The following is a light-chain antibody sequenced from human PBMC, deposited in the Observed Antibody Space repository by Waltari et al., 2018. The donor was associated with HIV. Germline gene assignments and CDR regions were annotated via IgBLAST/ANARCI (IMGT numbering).Light chain of an antibody. CDR2: EVI. J-gene: IGLJ3*02. V-gene: IGLV2-23*02. CDR1: RSAFGNSNP. Sequence: HSSLAYPPSQTASPGTSLALPCPGSRSAFGNSNPLPWFPPRTGKAPKLRIYEVIKRPSGVSDRFSGSRSGNAASLIISGLQAEDDADYYCCSYAGGPAWSFGGGTRLTGL. CDR3: CSYAGGPAWS.